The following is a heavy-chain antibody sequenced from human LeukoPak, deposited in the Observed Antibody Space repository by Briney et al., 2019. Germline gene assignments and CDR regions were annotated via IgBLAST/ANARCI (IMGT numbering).Heavy chain of an antibody. CDR2: IYYSGST. J-gene: IGHJ5*02. Sequence: SETLSLTCTVSGGSISSSSYYWGWIRQPPGKGLEWIGSIYYSGSTYYNPSLKSRVTISVDTSKSQFSLKLSSVTAADTAVYYCARPGLAPFSSFDPWGQGTLVTVSS. CDR1: GGSISSSSYY. D-gene: IGHD6-6*01. CDR3: ARPGLAPFSSFDP. V-gene: IGHV4-39*01.